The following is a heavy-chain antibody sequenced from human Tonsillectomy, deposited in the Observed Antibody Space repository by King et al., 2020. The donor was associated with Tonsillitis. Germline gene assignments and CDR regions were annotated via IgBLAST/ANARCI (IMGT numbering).Heavy chain of an antibody. D-gene: IGHD2-2*01. J-gene: IGHJ4*02. CDR1: GFTFSNFG. V-gene: IGHV3-33*01. CDR3: ARQNCSSTSCPFDF. CDR2: IWYDGSNQ. Sequence: VQLVESGGGVVQPGRSLRLSCAASGFTFSNFGMHWVRQAPGKGLEWVAVIWYDGSNQYYADSVKGRFTISRENSNNTLYLQMNSLRAEDTAVYYCARQNCSSTSCPFDFWGQGTLVTVSS.